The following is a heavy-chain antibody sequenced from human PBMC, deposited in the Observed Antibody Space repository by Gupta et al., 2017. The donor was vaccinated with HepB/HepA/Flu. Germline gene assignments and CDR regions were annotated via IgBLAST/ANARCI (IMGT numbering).Heavy chain of an antibody. D-gene: IGHD6-13*01. J-gene: IGHJ5*02. CDR3: AKDISRSWYYWFDP. CDR1: GFTFDDYA. CDR2: ISWNIGSI. Sequence: EVQLVESGGGLVQPGRSLRLSCAASGFTFDDYAMHWARQAPGKGLEWVSGISWNIGSIGYADSVKGRFTISRDNAKNSLYLQMNSLRAEDTALYYCAKDISRSWYYWFDPWGQGTLVTVSS. V-gene: IGHV3-9*01.